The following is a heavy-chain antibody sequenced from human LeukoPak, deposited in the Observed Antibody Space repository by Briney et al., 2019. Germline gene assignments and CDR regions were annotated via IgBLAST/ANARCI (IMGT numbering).Heavy chain of an antibody. CDR3: ARGYRAPQTSYSYHYFDY. V-gene: IGHV4-30-2*01. D-gene: IGHD5-18*01. CDR1: GGSISSGGFY. CDR2: INHFGST. J-gene: IGHJ4*02. Sequence: SQTLSLTCTVSGGSISSGGFYWNWIRQPPGKGLEWIGEINHFGSTNYNPSLKSRVTISGDTSKKQFSLKVNSVTAADTAVYYCARGYRAPQTSYSYHYFDYWAQGTLVTVSS.